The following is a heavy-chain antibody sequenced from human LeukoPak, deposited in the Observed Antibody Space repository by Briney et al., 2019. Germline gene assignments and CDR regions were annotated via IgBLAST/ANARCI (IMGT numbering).Heavy chain of an antibody. V-gene: IGHV4-34*01. CDR2: INHSGST. D-gene: IGHD2-2*02. CDR3: ARGRLKFLGYCSSTSCYIAFDP. CDR1: SGSLSDY. J-gene: IGHJ5*02. Sequence: SETLSLTCAVYSGSLSDYWSWIRQPPGKGLEWIGEINHSGSTNYNPSLKSRVTISVDTSKNQFSLKLSSVTAADTAVYYCARGRLKFLGYCSSTSCYIAFDPWGQGTLVTVSS.